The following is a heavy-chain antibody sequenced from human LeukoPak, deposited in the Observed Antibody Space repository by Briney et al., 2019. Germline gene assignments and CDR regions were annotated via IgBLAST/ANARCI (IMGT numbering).Heavy chain of an antibody. CDR3: ARETGIAAAVPTSNVDY. CDR2: IKSKTDGGTT. V-gene: IGHV3-15*01. CDR1: GFTFSNAW. Sequence: GGSLRLSCAASGFTFSNAWMSWVRQAPGKGLEWVGRIKSKTDGGTTDYAAPVKGRFTISRDDSKNTLYLQMNSLKTEDTAVYYCARETGIAAAVPTSNVDYWGQGTLVTVSS. D-gene: IGHD6-13*01. J-gene: IGHJ4*02.